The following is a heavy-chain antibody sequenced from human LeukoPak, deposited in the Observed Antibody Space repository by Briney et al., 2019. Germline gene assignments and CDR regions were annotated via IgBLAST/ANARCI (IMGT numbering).Heavy chain of an antibody. CDR2: IYTSGST. CDR3: ARDRPSPLMYSSRDWAFDI. D-gene: IGHD6-13*01. CDR1: GGSISSGSYY. V-gene: IGHV4-61*02. Sequence: PSQTLSLTCTVSGGSISSGSYYWSWIRQPAGKGLEWIGRIYTSGSTNYNPSLKSRVTISVDTSKNQFSLKLSSVTAADTAVYYCARDRPSPLMYSSRDWAFDIWGQGTMVTVSS. J-gene: IGHJ3*02.